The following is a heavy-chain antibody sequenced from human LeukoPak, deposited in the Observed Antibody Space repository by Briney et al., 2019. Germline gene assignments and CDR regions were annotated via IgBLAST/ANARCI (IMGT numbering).Heavy chain of an antibody. D-gene: IGHD6-13*01. CDR2: INHSGST. CDR1: GGSFSGYY. V-gene: IGHV4-34*01. Sequence: SETLSLTCAVYGGSFSGYYWSWIRQPPGKGLEWIGEINHSGSTNYNPSLKSRVTISVDTSKNRFSLKLSSVTAADTAVYYCAREEMAAAGPPLGPTPYWGQGTLVTVSS. J-gene: IGHJ4*02. CDR3: AREEMAAAGPPLGPTPY.